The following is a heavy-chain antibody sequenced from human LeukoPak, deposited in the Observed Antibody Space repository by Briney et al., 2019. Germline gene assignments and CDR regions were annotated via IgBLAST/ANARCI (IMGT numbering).Heavy chain of an antibody. J-gene: IGHJ4*02. Sequence: PGGSLRLSCAASGFTFSSYGMHWVRQAPGKGLEWVAVISYDGSNKCYADSVKGRFTISRDNSKNTLYLTMNSLRAEDTAVYYCAKDRAMIGEGFFDYWGQGTLVTVSS. V-gene: IGHV3-30*18. D-gene: IGHD3-22*01. CDR3: AKDRAMIGEGFFDY. CDR2: ISYDGSNK. CDR1: GFTFSSYG.